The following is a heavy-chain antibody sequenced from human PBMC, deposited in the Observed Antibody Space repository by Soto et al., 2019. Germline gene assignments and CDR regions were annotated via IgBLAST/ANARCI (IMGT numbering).Heavy chain of an antibody. CDR2: IIPIFGTA. Sequence: SVKVSCKASGGTFSSYAISWVRQAPGQGLEWMGGIIPIFGTANYAQKFQGRVTITADESTSTAYMELSSLRSEDTAVYYCARGAPGSYDFWSGQPRTYGMDVWGQGTTVTVSS. D-gene: IGHD3-3*01. CDR1: GGTFSSYA. CDR3: ARGAPGSYDFWSGQPRTYGMDV. V-gene: IGHV1-69*13. J-gene: IGHJ6*02.